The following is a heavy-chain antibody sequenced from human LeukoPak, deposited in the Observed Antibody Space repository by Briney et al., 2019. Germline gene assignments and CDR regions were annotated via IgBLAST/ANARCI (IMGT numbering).Heavy chain of an antibody. V-gene: IGHV4-30-4*08. CDR1: GGSISSGDYY. CDR3: ARAEIGGATYYFDY. J-gene: IGHJ4*02. Sequence: SETLSLTCTVSGGSISSGDYYWSWIRQPPGKGLEWIGYIYYSGSTYYNPSLKSRVTISVDTSKNQFSLKLSSVTAADTAVYYCARAEIGGATYYFDYWGQGTLVTVSS. D-gene: IGHD2-15*01. CDR2: IYYSGST.